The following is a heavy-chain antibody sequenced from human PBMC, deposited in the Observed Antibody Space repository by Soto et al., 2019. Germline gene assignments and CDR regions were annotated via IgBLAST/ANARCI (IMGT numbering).Heavy chain of an antibody. V-gene: IGHV4-31*03. CDR3: ARSDSGYVLDY. J-gene: IGHJ4*02. CDR1: GGSISSGGYY. CDR2: IYYSGST. D-gene: IGHD5-12*01. Sequence: SETLSLTCTVSGGSISSGGYYWSWIRQHPGKGLEWIGYIYYSGSTYYNPSLKSRVTISVDTSKNQFSLKLSSVTAADTAVYYCARSDSGYVLDYWGQGTLVTDSS.